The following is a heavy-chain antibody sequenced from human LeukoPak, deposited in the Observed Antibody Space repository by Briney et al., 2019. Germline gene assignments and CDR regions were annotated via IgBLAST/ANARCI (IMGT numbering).Heavy chain of an antibody. D-gene: IGHD3-3*01. CDR1: GGSISDYY. V-gene: IGHV4-59*01. Sequence: SETLSLTCTVSGGSISDYYWNCIRHPPGKGLECIVYIYYSGSTTYNPSLKSRVTMSVDTAKNQFSLKLRSVTAADTAVYYCARGDFCSKSNCYLRPMDVWGKGTTVTVSS. CDR2: IYYSGST. CDR3: ARGDFCSKSNCYLRPMDV. J-gene: IGHJ6*03.